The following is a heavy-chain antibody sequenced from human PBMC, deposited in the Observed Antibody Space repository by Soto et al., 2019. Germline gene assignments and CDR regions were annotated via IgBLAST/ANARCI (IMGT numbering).Heavy chain of an antibody. CDR2: INQDGGVT. CDR3: ARYYRGSGRYFFDY. Sequence: GGSLRLSCVASGFTFISSFMGWIRQAPGKGLEWVANINQDGGVTYYVDSVEGRFTISRDNTKDSLYLQMSSLRGEDTAIYYCARYYRGSGRYFFDYWGQGTPVTVSS. V-gene: IGHV3-7*03. CDR1: GFTFISSF. J-gene: IGHJ4*02. D-gene: IGHD6-19*01.